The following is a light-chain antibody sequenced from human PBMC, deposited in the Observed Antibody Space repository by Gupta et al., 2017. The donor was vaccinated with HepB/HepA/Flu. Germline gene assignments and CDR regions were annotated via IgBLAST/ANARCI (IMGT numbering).Light chain of an antibody. J-gene: IGLJ2*01. CDR3: SSDTSGSTVI. Sequence: QSALTQPASVSGSPGQSITIPCTGTSSDVGTYNYVTWYQQHPAKPLKLMIYDVSRRPAGVSGRFSVSKSGNTASLTISGRKEEDDAGYYCSSDTSGSTVIFGGGTKLTVL. V-gene: IGLV2-14*03. CDR2: DVS. CDR1: SSDVGTYNY.